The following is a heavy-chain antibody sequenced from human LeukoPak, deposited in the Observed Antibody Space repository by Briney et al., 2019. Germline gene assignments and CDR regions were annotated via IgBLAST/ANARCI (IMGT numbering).Heavy chain of an antibody. CDR2: ISGGGST. Sequence: GGSLRLSCAASGFTFNNYAMTWVRQAPGKGLEWVSAISGGGSTYYADSVKGRFAISRDNPKNALYLQMNSLRAEDTAVYYCAKSRWETYAVRAFDIWGQGTMVTVSS. CDR3: AKSRWETYAVRAFDI. D-gene: IGHD1-26*01. V-gene: IGHV3-23*01. CDR1: GFTFNNYA. J-gene: IGHJ3*02.